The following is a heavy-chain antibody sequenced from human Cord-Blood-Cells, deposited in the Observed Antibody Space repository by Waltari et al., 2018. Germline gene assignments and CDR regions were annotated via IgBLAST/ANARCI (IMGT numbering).Heavy chain of an antibody. Sequence: QVQLVQSGAEVKKPGASVKVSCKASGYTFTGYYMHWVRKAPGQGLEWMGWINPNSGGTNYAQKFQGRVTMTRDTSISTAYMELSRLRSDDMAVYYCARDRITMIVDAFDIWGQGTMVTVSS. CDR3: ARDRITMIVDAFDI. CDR2: INPNSGGT. V-gene: IGHV1-2*02. D-gene: IGHD3-22*01. J-gene: IGHJ3*02. CDR1: GYTFTGYY.